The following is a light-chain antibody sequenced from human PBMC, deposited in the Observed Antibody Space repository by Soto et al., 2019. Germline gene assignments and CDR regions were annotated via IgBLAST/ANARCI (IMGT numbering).Light chain of an antibody. Sequence: DIVMTQSPLSLPVTPGEPASISCRSSQSLLHSNGFNYLDWYLQKPGQSPQLLIYLGSNRASGVPGRFSGSGSGTDCTLKISRVEAEDVGVYYCMQALQPPWTFGQGTKVEIK. CDR3: MQALQPPWT. V-gene: IGKV2-28*01. CDR2: LGS. J-gene: IGKJ1*01. CDR1: QSLLHSNGFNY.